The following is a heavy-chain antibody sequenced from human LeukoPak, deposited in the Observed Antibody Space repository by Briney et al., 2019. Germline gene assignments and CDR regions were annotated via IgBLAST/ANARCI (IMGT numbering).Heavy chain of an antibody. D-gene: IGHD3-3*01. J-gene: IGHJ4*02. V-gene: IGHV4-4*07. CDR3: ARESRVLIGDGYYLDS. Sequence: SETLSLTCTVSDVSISNYYWTWIRQPAGKGLEWIGHLYIGRETDYNPSLKSRVTMSVDTSNSQFSLRLTSVTAADTATYYCARESRVLIGDGYYLDSWGPGTLITVSS. CDR1: DVSISNYY. CDR2: LYIGRET.